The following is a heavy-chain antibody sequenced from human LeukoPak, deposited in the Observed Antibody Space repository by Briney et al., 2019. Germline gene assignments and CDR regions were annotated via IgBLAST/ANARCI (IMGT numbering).Heavy chain of an antibody. CDR3: ARAMYYYYYYMDV. CDR1: GFTFSSYW. Sequence: GGSLRLSCAASGFTFSSYWMHWVRQAPGKGLEWVSYISTRGSNIYYADSVRGRFTISRDNAKNSLYLQMNSLRPEDTAVYYCARAMYYYYYYMDVWGKGTTVTVSS. J-gene: IGHJ6*03. CDR2: ISTRGSNI. V-gene: IGHV3-48*04.